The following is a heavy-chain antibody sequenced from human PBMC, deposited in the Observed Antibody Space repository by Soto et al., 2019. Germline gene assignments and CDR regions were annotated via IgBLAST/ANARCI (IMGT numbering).Heavy chain of an antibody. CDR2: INAGNGNT. CDR1: GYTFTSYA. D-gene: IGHD2-2*01. CDR3: AAYCSSTSCQPDNYMDV. J-gene: IGHJ6*03. Sequence: GASVKVSCKASGYTFTSYAMHWVRQAPGQRLEWMGWINAGNGNTKYSQNFQGRVTITRDTSASTAYMELSSVTAADTAVYYCAAYCSSTSCQPDNYMDVWGKGTTVTVSS. V-gene: IGHV1-3*01.